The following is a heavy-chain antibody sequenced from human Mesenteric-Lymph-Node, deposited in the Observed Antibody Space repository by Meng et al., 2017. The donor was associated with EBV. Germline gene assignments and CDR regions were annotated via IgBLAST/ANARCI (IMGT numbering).Heavy chain of an antibody. V-gene: IGHV4-30-4*08. Sequence: QLQLQESGPGLVKPSETLSLTCTVSGGSISSSSYYWGWIRQPPGKGLEWIGYIYYSGDTYYNPSLKSRITISLAMSKNQFSLQLNSLTAADTAVYYCASGGEMDTRGRDAFDIWGQGTLVTVSS. D-gene: IGHD5-24*01. CDR3: ASGGEMDTRGRDAFDI. J-gene: IGHJ3*02. CDR1: GGSISSSSYY. CDR2: IYYSGDT.